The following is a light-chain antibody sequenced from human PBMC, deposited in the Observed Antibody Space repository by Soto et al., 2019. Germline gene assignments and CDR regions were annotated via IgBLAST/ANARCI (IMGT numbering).Light chain of an antibody. CDR1: SSDVGAHNY. V-gene: IGLV2-8*01. Sequence: QSALTQPPSASGSPGQSLTISCTGTSSDVGAHNYVSWYQQHPGKAPKLMIYEVSKRPSGVPDRFSGSKSGNTASLTVSGLQAEDEADYYCSSYAGSNMVVFGGGTKVTVL. J-gene: IGLJ2*01. CDR3: SSYAGSNMVV. CDR2: EVS.